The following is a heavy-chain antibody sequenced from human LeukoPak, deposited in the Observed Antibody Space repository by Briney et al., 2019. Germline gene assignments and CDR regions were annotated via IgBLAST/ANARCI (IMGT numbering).Heavy chain of an antibody. Sequence: GASVKVSCKASGYTFTSYYMHWVRQAPGQGLEWMGIINPSGGSTSYAQKFQGRVTMTGDTSTSTVYMELSSLRSEDTAVYYCVRDGLQTRYSWNDEGRKNWFDPWGQGTLVTVSS. D-gene: IGHD1-1*01. CDR2: INPSGGST. CDR1: GYTFTSYY. CDR3: VRDGLQTRYSWNDEGRKNWFDP. J-gene: IGHJ5*02. V-gene: IGHV1-46*01.